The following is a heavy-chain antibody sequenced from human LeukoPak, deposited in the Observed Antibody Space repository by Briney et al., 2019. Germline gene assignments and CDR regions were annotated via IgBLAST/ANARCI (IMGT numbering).Heavy chain of an antibody. CDR3: ARDTAMGKFDY. J-gene: IGHJ4*02. Sequence: PSETLSLTCAVYVGTFSGHYWSWIRQAPGKGLEWIGEIDHTGKSNYKSALKSRVTMAVDTSKNQFSLKLSSVTAADTAVYYCARDTAMGKFDYWGQGTLVTVSS. V-gene: IGHV4-34*01. CDR1: VGTFSGHY. CDR2: IDHTGKS. D-gene: IGHD5-18*01.